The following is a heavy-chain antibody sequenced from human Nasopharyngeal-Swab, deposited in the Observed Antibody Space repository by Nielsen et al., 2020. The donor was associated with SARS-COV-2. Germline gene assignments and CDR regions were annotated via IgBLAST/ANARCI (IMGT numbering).Heavy chain of an antibody. CDR1: GFTSSNAW. D-gene: IGHD4-17*01. Sequence: GGSLRLSCAASGFTSSNAWMNWVRQAPGKGLEWVGRIKSKTDGGTTDYAAPVKGRFTISRDDSKNTLYLQMNSLKTEDTAVYYCTTEYGDYNYYYYYVMDVWGQGTTVTVSS. J-gene: IGHJ6*02. V-gene: IGHV3-15*01. CDR3: TTEYGDYNYYYYYVMDV. CDR2: IKSKTDGGTT.